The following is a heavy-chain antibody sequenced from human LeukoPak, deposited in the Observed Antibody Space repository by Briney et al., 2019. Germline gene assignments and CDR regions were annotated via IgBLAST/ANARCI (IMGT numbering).Heavy chain of an antibody. CDR1: GYSFTSYW. V-gene: IGHV5-51*01. D-gene: IGHD3-10*01. CDR2: IYPGDSDT. CDR3: ARGETMVRGFSGFDP. J-gene: IGHJ5*02. Sequence: GESLKISCQGSGYSFTSYWIGWVRQTPGKGLEWMGIIYPGDSDTRYSPSFQGQVTISADKSISTAYLQWSSLKASDTAMYYCARGETMVRGFSGFDPWGQGTLVTVSS.